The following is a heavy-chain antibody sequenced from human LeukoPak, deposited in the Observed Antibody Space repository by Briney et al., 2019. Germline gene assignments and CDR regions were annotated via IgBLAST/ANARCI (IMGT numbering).Heavy chain of an antibody. CDR2: ISAYNGNT. D-gene: IGHD3-3*01. CDR1: GYTFTSYG. CDR3: AXXXXXXDXITIFGVVISGRAFDI. V-gene: IGHV1-18*01. Sequence: ASVKVSCKASGYTFTSYGISWVRQAPGQGLEWMGWISAYNGNTNYAQKLQGRVTMTTDTSTSTAYMELRSLRTDDTAVYYCAXXXXXXDXITIFGVVISGRAFDIWGQGTMVTVSS. J-gene: IGHJ3*02.